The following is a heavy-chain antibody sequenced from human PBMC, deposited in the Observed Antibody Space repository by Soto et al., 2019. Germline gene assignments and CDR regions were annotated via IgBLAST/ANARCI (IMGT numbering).Heavy chain of an antibody. CDR2: ITPGDGNT. J-gene: IGHJ4*02. CDR3: ARVLRYFSWYLSPLGH. D-gene: IGHD3-9*01. V-gene: IGHV1-3*01. Sequence: QVQLVQSGAEMKQPGASVKLSCEASGYTFTTFPLHWVRQAPGHGFEWLGWITPGDGNTKYSQKFHDRISITSDTTTNTVYLDLSTLRSEDTAIYYCARVLRYFSWYLSPLGHWGQGTLVAVSS. CDR1: GYTFTTFP.